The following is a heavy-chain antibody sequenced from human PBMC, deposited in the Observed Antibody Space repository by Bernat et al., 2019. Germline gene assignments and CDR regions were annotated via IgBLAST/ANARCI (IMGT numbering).Heavy chain of an antibody. V-gene: IGHV4-39*01. D-gene: IGHD1-20*01. CDR2: IYYSGTT. CDR1: GGSISSSSYY. Sequence: QLQLQESGPGLVKPSETLSLTCTVSGGSISSSSYYWGWIRQPPGKGLEWIGTIYYSGTTYYNPSFKSRVTISVDTSKNQFSLKLSSVTAADTAVYYCARRIAGTARQNAFDIWGQGTMVTVSS. CDR3: ARRIAGTARQNAFDI. J-gene: IGHJ3*02.